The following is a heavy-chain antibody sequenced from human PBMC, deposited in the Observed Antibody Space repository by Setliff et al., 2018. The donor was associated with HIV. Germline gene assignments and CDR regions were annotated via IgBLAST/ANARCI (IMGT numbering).Heavy chain of an antibody. CDR3: ARRASVTNSDDY. Sequence: GESLKISCEGSGYKFTSYWIAWVRQMPGKGLECMGIIYPGDSDIRYSASFQGQVTISADKSISTAYLQWSSLKASDTAIYYWARRASVTNSDDYWGQGTLVTVSS. V-gene: IGHV5-51*01. D-gene: IGHD1-1*01. CDR1: GYKFTSYW. CDR2: IYPGDSDI. J-gene: IGHJ4*02.